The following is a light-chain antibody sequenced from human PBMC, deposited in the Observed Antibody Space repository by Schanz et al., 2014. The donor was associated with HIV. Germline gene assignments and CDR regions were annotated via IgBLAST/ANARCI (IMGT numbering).Light chain of an antibody. Sequence: QSALTQPPSASGSPGQSVTISCTGTSSDVGGYNYVSWYQQHPGKAPKIMIYEVSKRPSGVPDRFSGSKSGNTASLTISGLQAEDEADYYCSSYTSSSTEVFGGGTKLTVL. J-gene: IGLJ2*01. CDR2: EVS. V-gene: IGLV2-8*01. CDR3: SSYTSSSTEV. CDR1: SSDVGGYNY.